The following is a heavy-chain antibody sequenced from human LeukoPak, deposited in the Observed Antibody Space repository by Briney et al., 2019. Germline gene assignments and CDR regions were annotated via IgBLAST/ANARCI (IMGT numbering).Heavy chain of an antibody. CDR3: ARGPATVSSGYYFDY. V-gene: IGHV4-34*01. D-gene: IGHD2-15*01. Sequence: SETLSLTCAVYGGSFSGYYWSWIRQPPGKGLEWIGEINHSGSTDYNPSLKSRVTISVDTSKNQFSLKLSSVTAADTAVYYCARGPATVSSGYYFDYWGQGTLVTVSS. CDR1: GGSFSGYY. J-gene: IGHJ4*02. CDR2: INHSGST.